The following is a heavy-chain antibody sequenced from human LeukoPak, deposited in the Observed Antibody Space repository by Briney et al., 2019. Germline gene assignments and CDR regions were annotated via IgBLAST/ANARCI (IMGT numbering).Heavy chain of an antibody. V-gene: IGHV1-2*02. CDR1: GYTFTAYY. CDR3: ARGLMSAVGVGYFDY. CDR2: INPNCGDT. Sequence: ASVRVSCKASGYTFTAYYIHWVRQAPGQGLEWLGWINPNCGDTNYAQKFQGRVTMTRDTSITTAYMELSRLKSDDTAVHYCARGLMSAVGVGYFDYWGQGTLVTVSS. D-gene: IGHD1-26*01. J-gene: IGHJ4*02.